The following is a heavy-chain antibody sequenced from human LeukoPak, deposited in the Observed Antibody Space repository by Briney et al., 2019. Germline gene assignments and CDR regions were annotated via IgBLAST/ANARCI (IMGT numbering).Heavy chain of an antibody. Sequence: ASVKVSCKASGYMFTGHYKHWVRQAPGQGLEWMGWINPKSGGTNYAQKFQGRVTMTRDTSISTAYMELSRLRSDDTAVYYCARDGGGGGANWFDPWGHGTLVTVSS. CDR2: INPKSGGT. J-gene: IGHJ5*02. CDR1: GYMFTGHY. CDR3: ARDGGGGGANWFDP. D-gene: IGHD3-16*01. V-gene: IGHV1-2*02.